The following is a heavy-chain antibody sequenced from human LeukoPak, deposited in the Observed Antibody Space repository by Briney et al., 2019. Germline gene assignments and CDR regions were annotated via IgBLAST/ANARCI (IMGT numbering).Heavy chain of an antibody. CDR3: AKDVPITMVRGHFDY. CDR2: ISGSGGST. V-gene: IGHV3-23*01. D-gene: IGHD3-10*01. CDR1: GFTFSSYA. Sequence: GGSLRLSCAASGFTFSSYAMSWVRQAPGKGLEWVSAISGSGGSTYYADSVKGRFTISSDNSKNTLYLQMNSLRAEDTAVYYCAKDVPITMVRGHFDYWGQGTLVTVSS. J-gene: IGHJ4*02.